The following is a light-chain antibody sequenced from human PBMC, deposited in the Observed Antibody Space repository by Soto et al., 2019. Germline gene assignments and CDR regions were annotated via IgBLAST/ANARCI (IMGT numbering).Light chain of an antibody. V-gene: IGLV1-40*01. CDR1: SSNIGAGYD. CDR3: QSYDSSLNGVI. Sequence: QSVLTQRPSVSGAPGQRVTISCTGSSSNIGAGYDVHWYQQLPGTAPKLLIYGNSNRPAGVPDRFSGSKSGTSASLAITGLQAEDEAAYYCQSYDSSLNGVIFGGGTKLTVL. CDR2: GNS. J-gene: IGLJ2*01.